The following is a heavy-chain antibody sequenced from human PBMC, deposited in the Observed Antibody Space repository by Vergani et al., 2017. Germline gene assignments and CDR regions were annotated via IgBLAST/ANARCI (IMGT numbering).Heavy chain of an antibody. CDR2: IYYSGST. CDR3: ARGHPHSSSSTTTFDS. V-gene: IGHV4-59*01. CDR1: GGSINSNY. J-gene: IGHJ4*02. D-gene: IGHD6-6*01. Sequence: QVQLQESGPGLVKPSETLSLTCSVSGGSINSNYWSWIRQPPGKGLGWIGYIYYSGSTNYNPSLKSRVTISVDTSKNQFSLKLSSVTDADTAVYYCARGHPHSSSSTTTFDSWGQGTLVTVSS.